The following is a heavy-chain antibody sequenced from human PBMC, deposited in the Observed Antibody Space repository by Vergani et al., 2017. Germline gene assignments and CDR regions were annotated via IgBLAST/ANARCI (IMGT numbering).Heavy chain of an antibody. Sequence: EVQLLESGGGLVQPGGSLRLSCAASGFTFSSYAMSWVRQAPGKGLEWVSAISGSGGSTYYADSVKGRFTISRDNSKNTLYLQMNSLRAEDTAVYYCAKDDGRERYYDSSGTLGMDVWGQGTMVTVSS. V-gene: IGHV3-23*01. D-gene: IGHD3-22*01. CDR1: GFTFSSYA. J-gene: IGHJ6*02. CDR2: ISGSGGST. CDR3: AKDDGRERYYDSSGTLGMDV.